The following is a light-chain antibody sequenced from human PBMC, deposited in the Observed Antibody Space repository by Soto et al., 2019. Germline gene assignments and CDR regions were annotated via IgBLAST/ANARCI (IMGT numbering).Light chain of an antibody. V-gene: IGKV1D-12*01. J-gene: IGKJ4*01. CDR2: AAY. Sequence: DIQMTQSPSSVSASLGDRVTIACRASQGISNWLAWYQQKPGKAPKILIYAAYSMQSGVPSRFSGSGSGTDFTLTISSLQPEDFATYYCQQANSFPLLTFGGGTKVELK. CDR3: QQANSFPLLT. CDR1: QGISNW.